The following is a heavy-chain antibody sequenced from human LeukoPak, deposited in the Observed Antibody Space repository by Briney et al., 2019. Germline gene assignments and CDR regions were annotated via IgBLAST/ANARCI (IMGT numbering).Heavy chain of an antibody. J-gene: IGHJ4*02. D-gene: IGHD3-22*01. CDR3: ARGHGYYYDSSGYYPGDY. V-gene: IGHV1-2*02. Sequence: ASVKVSCKASGYTFTGYYMHWVRQAPGQGLEWMGWINPNSGGTNYAQKFQGRVTMTRDTSISTAYMELSRLRSDDTAVYYCARGHGYYYDSSGYYPGDYWGQGTLVTVSS. CDR1: GYTFTGYY. CDR2: INPNSGGT.